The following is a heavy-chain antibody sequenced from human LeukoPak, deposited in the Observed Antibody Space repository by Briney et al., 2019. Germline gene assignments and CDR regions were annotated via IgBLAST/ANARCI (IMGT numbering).Heavy chain of an antibody. J-gene: IGHJ5*02. CDR3: AKGLPGPDYQNWFDP. D-gene: IGHD4-11*01. CDR1: GFTFSSYA. CDR2: ISGSGGST. V-gene: IGHV3-23*01. Sequence: GGSLRLSCAASGFTFSSYAMSWVRQAPGKGLEWVSAISGSGGSTYYADSVKGRCTISRDNSKNTLYLQMTSLRAEATAVYNGAKGLPGPDYQNWFDPWGQGTLVTVPS.